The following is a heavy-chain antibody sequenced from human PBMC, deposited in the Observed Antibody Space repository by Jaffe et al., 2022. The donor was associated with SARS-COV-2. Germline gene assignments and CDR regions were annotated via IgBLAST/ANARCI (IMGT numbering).Heavy chain of an antibody. Sequence: QVQLVQSGAEVKKPGASVKVSCKASGYTLTTHGISWVRQAPGQGLEWVGWISPYNGNTNYAQSLQGRVTMTTDTFTNTAYMELSSLRSDDTAVYYCAREGGRDYDTFTGYYKANWFDPWGQGTLVTVSS. D-gene: IGHD3-9*01. J-gene: IGHJ5*02. CDR3: AREGGRDYDTFTGYYKANWFDP. CDR2: ISPYNGNT. CDR1: GYTLTTHG. V-gene: IGHV1-18*04.